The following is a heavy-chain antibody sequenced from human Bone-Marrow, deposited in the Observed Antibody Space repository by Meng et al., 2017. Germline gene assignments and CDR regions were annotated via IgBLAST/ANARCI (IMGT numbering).Heavy chain of an antibody. D-gene: IGHD5-18*01. CDR1: GGSFSGYY. J-gene: IGHJ4*02. CDR3: ARGSWLQLWLQDY. Sequence: QGQLQLWGAGLLKPSETLSLTCAVYGGSFSGYYWSWIRQPPGKGLEWIGEINHSGSTNYNPSLKSRVTISVDTSKNQFSLKLSSVTAADTAVYYCARGSWLQLWLQDYWGQETLVTVSS. V-gene: IGHV4-34*01. CDR2: INHSGST.